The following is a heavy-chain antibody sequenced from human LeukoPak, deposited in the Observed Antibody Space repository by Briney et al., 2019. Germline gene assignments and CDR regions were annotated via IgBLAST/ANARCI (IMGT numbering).Heavy chain of an antibody. Sequence: PSETLSLTCAVYGGSFSGYYWSWIRQPPGKGLEWIGEINHSGSTSYNPSLKSRVTVSVDTSKNQFSLKLTSVTAADTAVYYCARARGAVAIDYWGQGTLVTVSS. V-gene: IGHV4-34*01. CDR3: ARARGAVAIDY. CDR1: GGSFSGYY. J-gene: IGHJ4*02. D-gene: IGHD6-19*01. CDR2: INHSGST.